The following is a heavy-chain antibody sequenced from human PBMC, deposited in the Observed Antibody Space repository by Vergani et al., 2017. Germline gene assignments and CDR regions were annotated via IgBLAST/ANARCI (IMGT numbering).Heavy chain of an antibody. Sequence: VQLLESGGGVVQPGRSLRLSCAVSGFRFSDYGMHWVRQAPGRGLEWVALISYDGDTTYYEDSVKGRFTISRDNSKNTLFLQMDSLRAEDTAVYYCAKSGWLQHFGAHYFDSWGQGILVTVSS. V-gene: IGHV3-30*18. D-gene: IGHD5-24*01. CDR3: AKSGWLQHFGAHYFDS. CDR1: GFRFSDYG. CDR2: ISYDGDTT. J-gene: IGHJ4*02.